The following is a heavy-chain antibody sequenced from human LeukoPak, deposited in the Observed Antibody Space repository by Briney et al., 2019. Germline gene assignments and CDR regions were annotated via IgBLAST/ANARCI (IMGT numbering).Heavy chain of an antibody. Sequence: SETLSLTCTVSGGSISSSGYYWGWVRQPPGKGLEWIASIYYSGSTYYSPSLKSRVTISVDTSKNKLALKLRSLTAADTAVYYCARHEYSGSYYGLSWFDPWGQGTLVTVSS. D-gene: IGHD1-26*01. V-gene: IGHV4-39*01. CDR3: ARHEYSGSYYGLSWFDP. CDR2: IYYSGST. CDR1: GGSISSSGYY. J-gene: IGHJ5*02.